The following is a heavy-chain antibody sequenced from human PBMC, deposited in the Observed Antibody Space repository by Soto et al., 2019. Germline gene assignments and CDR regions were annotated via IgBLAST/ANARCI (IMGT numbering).Heavy chain of an antibody. D-gene: IGHD3-9*01. CDR2: IYHRGST. J-gene: IGHJ4*02. CDR1: GGSSISSNW. V-gene: IGHV4-4*02. CDR3: ARWDWSGSTSPLYFDF. Sequence: PSETVSLTCAVSGGSSISSNWWNWVRQPPGKGLEWIGEIYHRGSTYYNPPLKSRVAMSVDPSKNTFALKLTSATAADTAVYYCARWDWSGSTSPLYFDFSGQGVLVTVSS.